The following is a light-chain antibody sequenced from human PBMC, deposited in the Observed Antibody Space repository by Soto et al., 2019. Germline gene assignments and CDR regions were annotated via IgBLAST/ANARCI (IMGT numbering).Light chain of an antibody. CDR3: QQYGSSGT. CDR1: QSVSNNY. CDR2: GAS. Sequence: EIVLTQSPGTLSLSPGERATLSCRASQSVSNNYLAWYQQKPGQAPRLLIYGASNRATVTPDRFSGSGSGTDITLTISRLAPEFLAVYYCQQYGSSGTFGQGTKVEIK. J-gene: IGKJ1*01. V-gene: IGKV3-20*01.